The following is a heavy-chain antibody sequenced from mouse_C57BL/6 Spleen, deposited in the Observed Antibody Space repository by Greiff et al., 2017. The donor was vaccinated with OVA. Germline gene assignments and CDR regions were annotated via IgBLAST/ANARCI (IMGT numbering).Heavy chain of an antibody. J-gene: IGHJ4*01. CDR2: IYPGDGDT. Sequence: QVQLQQSGAELVKPGASVKISCKASGYAFSSYWMNWVKQRPGQGLEWIGQIYPGDGDTNYNGKFKGKATLTADKSSSTAYMQLSSLTSEDSAVYFCARRRFYSNYVAMDYWGQGTSVTVSS. CDR3: ARRRFYSNYVAMDY. V-gene: IGHV1-80*01. D-gene: IGHD2-5*01. CDR1: GYAFSSYW.